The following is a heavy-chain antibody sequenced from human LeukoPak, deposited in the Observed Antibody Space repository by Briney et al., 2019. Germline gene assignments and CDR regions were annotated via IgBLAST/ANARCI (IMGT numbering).Heavy chain of an antibody. J-gene: IGHJ4*01. CDR2: ISSSGSTI. CDR1: GFTFSSYE. CDR3: ARVYSGGYRTDFVY. V-gene: IGHV3-48*03. D-gene: IGHD1-26*01. Sequence: GGSLRLSCAASGFTFSSYEMNWVRQAPGKGLEWVSYISSSGSTIYYADSVKGRFTISRDNAKNSLYLQMNSLRAEDTAVYYCARVYSGGYRTDFVYWGHGTLVSVSS.